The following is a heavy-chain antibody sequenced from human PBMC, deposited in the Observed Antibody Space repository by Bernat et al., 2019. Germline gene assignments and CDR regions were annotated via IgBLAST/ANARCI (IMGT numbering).Heavy chain of an antibody. CDR3: ARAGGRAYSYGDGVY. CDR1: GFTFSSYS. CDR2: ISASGSTI. V-gene: IGHV3-48*02. Sequence: EVQLVQSGGGLAQPGGSLRPSCAASGFTFSSYSMNWVRQAPGKGLEWVSYISASGSTIYYADSVKGRFTISRDSAKNSLYLQMNSLRDEDTAVYYCARAGGRAYSYGDGVYWGQGSLVTVSS. J-gene: IGHJ4*02. D-gene: IGHD5-18*01.